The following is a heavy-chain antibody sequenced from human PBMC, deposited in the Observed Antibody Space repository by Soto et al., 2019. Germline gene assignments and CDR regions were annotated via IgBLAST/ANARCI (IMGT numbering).Heavy chain of an antibody. CDR1: GFTFSNYA. J-gene: IGHJ6*02. Sequence: PGGSLRLSCATSGFTFSNYAMSWVRQAPGKGLEWVSGISTRGANTYYADSVKGRFTITRDSSKNTVYLQMNSLRAEDTAMYYCARDPSTTGYYGLDVWGQGTTVTVSS. D-gene: IGHD3-10*01. CDR3: ARDPSTTGYYGLDV. V-gene: IGHV3-23*01. CDR2: ISTRGANT.